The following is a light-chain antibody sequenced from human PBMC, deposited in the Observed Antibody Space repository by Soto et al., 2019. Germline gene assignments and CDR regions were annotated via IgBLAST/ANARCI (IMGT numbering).Light chain of an antibody. CDR3: SLSYSGGMI. J-gene: IGLJ2*01. Sequence: QAVVAQEPSLTVSPGGTVTLTCGSSTGAVTSGHYPYWFQQKPGQAPRTLIYDKSNTHSWTPARFSGSLLGGKAALTLSGAQPEDEAEYYCSLSYSGGMIFGGGTQLTVL. CDR2: DKS. CDR1: TGAVTSGHY. V-gene: IGLV7-46*01.